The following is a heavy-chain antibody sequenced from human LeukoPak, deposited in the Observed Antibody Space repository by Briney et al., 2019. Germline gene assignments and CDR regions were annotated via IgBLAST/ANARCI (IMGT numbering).Heavy chain of an antibody. CDR2: IYYSGST. J-gene: IGHJ4*02. Sequence: PSKTLSLTCTVSGGSISSYYWSWIRQPPGKGLEWIGYIYYSGSTNYNPSLKSRVTISVDTSKNQFSLKLSSVTAADTAVYYCATTVAGRDAFDYWGQGTLVTASS. V-gene: IGHV4-59*01. CDR1: GGSISSYY. D-gene: IGHD6-19*01. CDR3: ATTVAGRDAFDY.